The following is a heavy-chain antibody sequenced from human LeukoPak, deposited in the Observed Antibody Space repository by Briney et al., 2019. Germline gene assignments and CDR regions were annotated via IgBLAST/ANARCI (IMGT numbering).Heavy chain of an antibody. J-gene: IGHJ4*02. Sequence: VASVKVSCKASGYTFTSYYMHWVRQAPGQGLEWMGIINPSGGSTSYAQKFQGRVTMTRDTSTSTVYMELSSLRSEDTTVYYCARGGSMLYYYDSSGYQAVDYWGQGTLVTVSS. V-gene: IGHV1-46*01. CDR3: ARGGSMLYYYDSSGYQAVDY. CDR1: GYTFTSYY. D-gene: IGHD3-22*01. CDR2: INPSGGST.